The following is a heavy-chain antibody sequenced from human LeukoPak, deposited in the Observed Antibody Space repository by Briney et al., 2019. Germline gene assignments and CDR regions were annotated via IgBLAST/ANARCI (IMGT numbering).Heavy chain of an antibody. J-gene: IGHJ6*02. V-gene: IGHV4-34*01. CDR2: INHSGST. CDR1: GGSFSGYY. CDR3: ARDRYCSGTSCLYGVDV. Sequence: SETLSLTCAVYGGSFSGYYWSWIRQPPGKGLEWIGEINHSGSTNYNPSLKSRVTISVDTSRDQFSLKLSSVTATDTAVYYCARDRYCSGTSCLYGVDVWGQGTTVTVSS. D-gene: IGHD2-2*01.